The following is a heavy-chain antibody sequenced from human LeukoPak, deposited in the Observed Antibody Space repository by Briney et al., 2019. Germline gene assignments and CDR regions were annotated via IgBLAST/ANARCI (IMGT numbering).Heavy chain of an antibody. CDR1: GGSISSSSYY. V-gene: IGHV4-39*01. CDR2: IYYSGST. CDR3: ARHSLYSNSSYFDY. Sequence: PSETLSLTCTVSGGSISSSSYYWGWIRQPPGKGLEWIGSIYYSGSTYYNPSLKSRVTISVDTSKNQFSLKLSSVTAADTAVYYCARHSLYSNSSYFDYWGQGTSVTVSS. J-gene: IGHJ4*02. D-gene: IGHD6-6*01.